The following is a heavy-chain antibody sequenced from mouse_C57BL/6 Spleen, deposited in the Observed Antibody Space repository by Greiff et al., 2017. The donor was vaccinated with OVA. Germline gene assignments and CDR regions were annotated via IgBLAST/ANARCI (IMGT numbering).Heavy chain of an antibody. J-gene: IGHJ3*01. V-gene: IGHV7-3*01. CDR2: IRNKANGYTT. Sequence: DVKLVDSGGGLVQPGGSLSLSCAASGFTFTDYYMSWVRQPPGKALEWLGFIRNKANGYTTEYSASVKGRFTISRDNSQSILYLQMNALRAEDSATYYCARSSTGTRFAYWGQGTLVTVSA. CDR1: GFTFTDYY. CDR3: ARSSTGTRFAY. D-gene: IGHD4-1*02.